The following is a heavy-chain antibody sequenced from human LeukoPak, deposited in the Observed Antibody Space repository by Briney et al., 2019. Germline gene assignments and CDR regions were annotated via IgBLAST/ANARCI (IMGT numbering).Heavy chain of an antibody. CDR3: ARGAKRGYSYGYLGY. D-gene: IGHD5-18*01. Sequence: GSLRLSCAASGFTFSSYGMHWVRQAPGKGLEWVAVIWYDGSNKYYADSVKGRFTISRDNSKNTLYLQMNSLRAEDTAVYYCARGAKRGYSYGYLGYWGQGTLVTVSS. CDR1: GFTFSSYG. CDR2: IWYDGSNK. V-gene: IGHV3-33*01. J-gene: IGHJ4*02.